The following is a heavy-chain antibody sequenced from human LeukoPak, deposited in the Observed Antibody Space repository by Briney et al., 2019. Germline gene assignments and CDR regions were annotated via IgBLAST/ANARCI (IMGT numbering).Heavy chain of an antibody. CDR3: ARDDYGSGSFGYGMDV. CDR1: GSTFSSYS. V-gene: IGHV3-21*01. J-gene: IGHJ6*02. D-gene: IGHD3-10*01. Sequence: GGSLTLYCAASGSTFSSYSKIWVRQAPGKGMEWVSSISSSSSYIYYADSVKGRFTISRDNAKNSLYLQMNSLRAEDTAVYYCARDDYGSGSFGYGMDVWGQGTTVTVSS. CDR2: ISSSSSYI.